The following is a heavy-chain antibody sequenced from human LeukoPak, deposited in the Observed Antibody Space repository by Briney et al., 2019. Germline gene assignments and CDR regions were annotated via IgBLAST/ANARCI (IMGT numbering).Heavy chain of an antibody. CDR3: ARQRDSGGFHPSYFDS. CDR1: GFGFSTYE. CDR2: ISGSGNTV. Sequence: GGSLRPSCGASGFGFSTYEMNWVRQAPGKGLEWVSYISGSGNTVYYADSLKGRFSISRDNAKSSLYLQINSLRAEDTAVYYCARQRDSGGFHPSYFDSWGRGTLVTVSS. D-gene: IGHD6-19*01. V-gene: IGHV3-48*03. J-gene: IGHJ2*01.